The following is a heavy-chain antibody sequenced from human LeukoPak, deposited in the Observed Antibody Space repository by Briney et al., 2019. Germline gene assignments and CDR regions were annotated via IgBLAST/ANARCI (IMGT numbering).Heavy chain of an antibody. D-gene: IGHD3-16*01. CDR1: GFTFGSYA. Sequence: GGSLRLSCAASGFTFGSYAMGWVRQAPGQGLEWVSAIRGSGDTTYYADSAKGRFIISRDNSKNTLFLQMNSLRVEDTAVYYCAKDHAGDSGLYEDFDSWGQGTLVTVSS. V-gene: IGHV3-23*01. CDR2: IRGSGDTT. J-gene: IGHJ4*02. CDR3: AKDHAGDSGLYEDFDS.